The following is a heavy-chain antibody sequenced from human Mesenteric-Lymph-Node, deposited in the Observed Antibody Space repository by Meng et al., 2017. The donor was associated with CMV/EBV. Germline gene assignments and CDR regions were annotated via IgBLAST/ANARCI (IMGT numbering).Heavy chain of an antibody. J-gene: IGHJ4*02. CDR3: VRAEYGDYAGY. CDR1: GFVMRDYY. Sequence: GGSLRLSCATSGFVMRDYYLAWIRQAPGKGLDWISYISGSSNTIYYADSVKGRFTTSRDNAMRSLNLQMNSLRAEDTAVYYCVRAEYGDYAGYWGQGTLVTVSS. CDR2: ISGSSNTI. V-gene: IGHV3-11*01. D-gene: IGHD4-17*01.